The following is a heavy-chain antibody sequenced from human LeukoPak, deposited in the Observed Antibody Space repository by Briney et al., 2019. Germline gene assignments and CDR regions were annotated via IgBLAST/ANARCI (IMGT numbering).Heavy chain of an antibody. V-gene: IGHV1-8*01. J-gene: IGHJ6*03. CDR2: MNPNSGQT. CDR3: ARVDDFFDGSQHAYMDV. CDR1: GYTFTNYD. Sequence: ASAKVSCKASGYTFTNYDINWVRLAPGQGLQWMGWMNPNSGQTGSIKKFRDRITMTRDTSTSTAFMELSGLTSDDTAIYYCARVDDFFDGSQHAYMDVWGDGTSVIVSS. D-gene: IGHD3-3*01.